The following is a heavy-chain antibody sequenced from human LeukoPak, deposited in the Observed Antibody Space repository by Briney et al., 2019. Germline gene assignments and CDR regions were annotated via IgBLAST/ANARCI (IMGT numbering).Heavy chain of an antibody. Sequence: GGSLRLSCAASGFTFSSYAMHWVRQAPGKGLEWVAVISYDGSNKYYADSVKGRFTISRDNSKNTLYLQMNSLRAEDTAVYYCAGSGTQPSPFDYWGQGTLVTVSS. CDR1: GFTFSSYA. CDR2: ISYDGSNK. D-gene: IGHD1-1*01. CDR3: AGSGTQPSPFDY. J-gene: IGHJ4*02. V-gene: IGHV3-30*04.